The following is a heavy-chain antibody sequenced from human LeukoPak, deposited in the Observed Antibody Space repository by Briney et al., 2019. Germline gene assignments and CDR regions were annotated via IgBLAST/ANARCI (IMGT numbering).Heavy chain of an antibody. CDR1: GFTFSSYS. D-gene: IGHD1-1*01. Sequence: GGSLRLSCAASGFTFSSYSMNWVRQAPGKGLEWVSYISSSGSDIYYADSVKGRFTISRDNAKNSLYLQMNGLRVEDTAVYYCARDPRTVRIWGQGTLVTVSS. J-gene: IGHJ4*02. CDR3: ARDPRTVRI. CDR2: ISSSGSDI. V-gene: IGHV3-21*05.